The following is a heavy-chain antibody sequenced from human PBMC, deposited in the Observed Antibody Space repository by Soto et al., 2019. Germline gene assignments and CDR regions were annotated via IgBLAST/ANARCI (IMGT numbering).Heavy chain of an antibody. J-gene: IGHJ5*02. CDR3: ARVHQRYYYGDYAPDWFDP. CDR1: GGSISSGGYY. Sequence: SETLSLTCTVSGGSISSGGYYWSWIRQHPGKGLEWIGYIYYSGSTYYNPSLKSRVTISVDTSKNQFSLKLSSVTAADTAVYYCARVHQRYYYGDYAPDWFDPWGQGTLVTVSS. V-gene: IGHV4-31*03. CDR2: IYYSGST. D-gene: IGHD4-17*01.